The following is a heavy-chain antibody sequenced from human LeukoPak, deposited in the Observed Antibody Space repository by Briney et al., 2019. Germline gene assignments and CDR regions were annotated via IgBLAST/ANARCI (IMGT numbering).Heavy chain of an antibody. V-gene: IGHV3-43*02. CDR3: CRATRSMFGGVPAC. CDR1: GFRFADYA. D-gene: IGHD3-16*01. CDR2: ISGDGGIT. Sequence: GGSLRLSCAASGFRFADYAMHWVRLVPGKELEWVSLISGDGGITYYADSVRGRFTIARDKTKNSLYLQMNSLTTEETALSAGCRATRSMFGGVPACWGQGSLVIVSS. J-gene: IGHJ4*02.